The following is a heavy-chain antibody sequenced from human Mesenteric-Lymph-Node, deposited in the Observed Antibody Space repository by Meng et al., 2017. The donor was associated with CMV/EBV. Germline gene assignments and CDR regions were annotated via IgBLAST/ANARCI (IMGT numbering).Heavy chain of an antibody. Sequence: LTCGVYGGSFSSYYWTWIRQPPGRGLEWIGEIDDMGSANYNPSLTSRVSISVDASKKQFSLELTSLTAADTAVYYCARKPKGIGSLDFWGQGTLVTVSS. CDR2: IDDMGSA. V-gene: IGHV4-34*01. J-gene: IGHJ4*02. D-gene: IGHD6-25*01. CDR3: ARKPKGIGSLDF. CDR1: GGSFSSYY.